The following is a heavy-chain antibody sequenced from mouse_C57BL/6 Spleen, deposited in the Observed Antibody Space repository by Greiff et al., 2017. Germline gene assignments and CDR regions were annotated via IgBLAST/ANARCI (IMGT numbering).Heavy chain of an antibody. CDR1: GFNIKDYY. V-gene: IGHV14-2*01. CDR2: IDPEDGET. D-gene: IGHD2-4*01. Sequence: EVQLQQSGAELVKPGASVKLSCTASGFNIKDYYMHWVKQRTEQGLEWIGRIDPEDGETTYAPKFQGKATITADTSSNTAYLQLSSLTSEDTAVYYCARDDYLYYVDYWGQGTTLTVSS. J-gene: IGHJ2*01. CDR3: ARDDYLYYVDY.